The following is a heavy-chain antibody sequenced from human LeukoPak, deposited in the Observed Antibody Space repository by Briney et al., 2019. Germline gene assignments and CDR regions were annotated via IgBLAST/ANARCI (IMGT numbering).Heavy chain of an antibody. J-gene: IGHJ3*02. CDR2: IIPIFGTA. Sequence: SVKVSCKASGGTFSSYAISWVRQAPGEGLEWMGRIIPIFGTANYAQKFQGRVTITTDESTSTAYMELSSLRSEDTAVYYCASRVYCSGGSCYSGAFDIWGQGTMVTVSS. CDR3: ASRVYCSGGSCYSGAFDI. CDR1: GGTFSSYA. D-gene: IGHD2-15*01. V-gene: IGHV1-69*05.